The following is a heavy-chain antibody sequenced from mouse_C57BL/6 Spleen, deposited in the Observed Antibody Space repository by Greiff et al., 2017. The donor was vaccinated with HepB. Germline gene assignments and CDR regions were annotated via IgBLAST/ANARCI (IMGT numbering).Heavy chain of an antibody. J-gene: IGHJ2*01. CDR1: GYSFTGYF. CDR3: ARSSFITTVVADY. CDR2: INPYNGDT. D-gene: IGHD1-1*01. V-gene: IGHV1-20*01. Sequence: VQLKQSGPELVKPGDSVKISCKASGYSFTGYFMNWVMQSHGKSLEWIGRINPYNGDTFYNQKFKGKATLTVDKSSSTAHMELRSLTSEDSAVYYCARSSFITTVVADYWGQGTTLTVSS.